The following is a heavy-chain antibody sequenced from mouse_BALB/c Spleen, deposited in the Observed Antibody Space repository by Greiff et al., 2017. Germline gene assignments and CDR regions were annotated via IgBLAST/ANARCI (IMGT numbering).Heavy chain of an antibody. J-gene: IGHJ2*01. CDR1: GFTFSSFG. Sequence: EVMLVESGGGLVQPGGSRKLSCAASGFTFSSFGMHWVRQAPEKGLEWVAYISSGSSTIYYADTVKGRFTISRDNPKNTLFLQMTSLRSEDTAMYYCARGKYSDYFDYWGQGTTLTVSS. CDR3: ARGKYSDYFDY. CDR2: ISSGSSTI. V-gene: IGHV5-17*02. D-gene: IGHD2-12*01.